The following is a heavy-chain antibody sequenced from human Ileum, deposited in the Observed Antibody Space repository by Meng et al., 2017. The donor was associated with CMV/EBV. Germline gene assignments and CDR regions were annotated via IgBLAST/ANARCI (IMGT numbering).Heavy chain of an antibody. Sequence: QVMVVESGGGFVQAGGSLRLSCVTSGFPFNIYDMHWVRQAPGKGLDWVTCIRHDGSEDFYVDSVKGRFTISRDNSKNTLYLQMNSLRVXDLALYYCTKGGFDSWGQGTLVTVSS. J-gene: IGHJ4*02. V-gene: IGHV3-30*02. CDR1: GFPFNIYD. CDR2: IRHDGSED. D-gene: IGHD2-15*01. CDR3: TKGGFDS.